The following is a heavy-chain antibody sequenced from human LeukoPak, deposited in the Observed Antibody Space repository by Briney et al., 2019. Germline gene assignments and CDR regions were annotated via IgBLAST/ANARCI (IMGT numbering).Heavy chain of an antibody. V-gene: IGHV3-7*01. J-gene: IGHJ4*02. Sequence: GGSLRLSCAASGFTFNSYWMTWVRQAPGKGLEWVANIKPDGSETHYVDSVKGRFTISRDSAKNSLYLEMSSLRADDTAVYYCARERIVGATDFDYWGQGTLVTVSS. CDR1: GFTFNSYW. D-gene: IGHD1-26*01. CDR2: IKPDGSET. CDR3: ARERIVGATDFDY.